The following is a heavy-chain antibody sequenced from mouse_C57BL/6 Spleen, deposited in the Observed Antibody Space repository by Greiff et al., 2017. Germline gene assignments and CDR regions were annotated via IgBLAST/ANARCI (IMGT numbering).Heavy chain of an antibody. CDR3: AREGDYPFAY. Sequence: QVQLQQPGAELVRPGSSVKLSCKASGYTFTSYWMHWVKQRPLQGLEWIGNIDPSASETHYNQKFKDKATLTVDKSSSTAYMKRSSLTSEDSAVYYSAREGDYPFAYWGQGTLVTVSA. CDR1: GYTFTSYW. J-gene: IGHJ3*01. D-gene: IGHD2-4*01. CDR2: IDPSASET. V-gene: IGHV1-52*01.